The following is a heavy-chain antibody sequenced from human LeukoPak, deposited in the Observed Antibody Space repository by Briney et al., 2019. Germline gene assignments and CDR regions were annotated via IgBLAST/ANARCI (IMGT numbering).Heavy chain of an antibody. J-gene: IGHJ4*02. V-gene: IGHV3-30*18. CDR2: ISYDGSNK. CDR3: AKDPARLLWFGEGYFDY. CDR1: GFTFSSYG. D-gene: IGHD3-10*01. Sequence: GGSLRLSCAASGFTFSSYGMHWVRQAPGKGLEWVAVISYDGSNKYYADSVKGRFTISRDNSKNTLYLQMNSLRAEDTAVYYCAKDPARLLWFGEGYFDYWGQGTLVTVSS.